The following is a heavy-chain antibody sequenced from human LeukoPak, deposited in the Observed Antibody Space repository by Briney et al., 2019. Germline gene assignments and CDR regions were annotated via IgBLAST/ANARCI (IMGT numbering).Heavy chain of an antibody. J-gene: IGHJ4*02. CDR2: ISDSAVGT. D-gene: IGHD2-15*01. V-gene: IGHV3-23*01. CDR1: GFTFSNYA. Sequence: QTGGSLRLSCATSGFTFSNYAMSWVRQAPGKGLEWVSIISDSAVGTYYTDSVKGRFTISRDNSKNTLYLQMNSLRAEDTAVYYCARPVTATDRFYFFDSWGQGTPVTVSS. CDR3: ARPVTATDRFYFFDS.